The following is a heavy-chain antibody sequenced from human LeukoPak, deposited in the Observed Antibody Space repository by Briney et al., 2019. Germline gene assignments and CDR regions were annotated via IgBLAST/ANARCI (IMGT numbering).Heavy chain of an antibody. D-gene: IGHD3-22*01. Sequence: GSSVKVSCKASGGTFSSYTISWVRQAPGQGLEWMGRIIPILGIANYAQKFQGRVTITADKSTSTAYMELSSLRSEDTAVYYCAREWSRGYYYWFDPWGQGTLVTVSS. J-gene: IGHJ5*02. CDR3: AREWSRGYYYWFDP. V-gene: IGHV1-69*04. CDR1: GGTFSSYT. CDR2: IIPILGIA.